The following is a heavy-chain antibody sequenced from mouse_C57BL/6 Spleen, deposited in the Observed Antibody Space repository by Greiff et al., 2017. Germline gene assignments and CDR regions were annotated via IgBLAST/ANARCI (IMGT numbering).Heavy chain of an antibody. CDR2: IYPRSGNT. CDR3: ARPLYYGSSYPDY. Sequence: QVTLKESGAELARPGASVKLSCKASGYTFTSYGISWVKQRTGQGLEWIGEIYPRSGNTYYNEKFKGKATLTADKSSSTAYMELRSLTSEDSAVYFCARPLYYGSSYPDYWGQGTTLTVSS. J-gene: IGHJ2*01. V-gene: IGHV1-81*01. CDR1: GYTFTSYG. D-gene: IGHD1-1*01.